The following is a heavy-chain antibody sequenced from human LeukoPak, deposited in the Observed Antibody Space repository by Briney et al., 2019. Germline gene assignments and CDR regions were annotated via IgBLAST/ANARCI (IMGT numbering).Heavy chain of an antibody. CDR2: ISYDGSNK. D-gene: IGHD2-8*01. Sequence: PGGSLRLSCAASGFTFSSYAMHWVRHAPGKGLEWVSVISYDGSNKYYADSVKGRFTISRDNSKTTLYLQMNSLRAEDTAVYYCAREAYAARPLDYWGQGTLVTVSS. CDR3: AREAYAARPLDY. V-gene: IGHV3-30-3*01. CDR1: GFTFSSYA. J-gene: IGHJ4*02.